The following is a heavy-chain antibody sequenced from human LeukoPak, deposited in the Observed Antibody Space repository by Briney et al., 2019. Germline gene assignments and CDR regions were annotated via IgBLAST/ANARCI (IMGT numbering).Heavy chain of an antibody. J-gene: IGHJ4*02. CDR3: ARFGYTAMVNDY. CDR2: ISSSSSYI. CDR1: GFTFSSYS. V-gene: IGHV3-21*01. Sequence: PGGSLRLSCAASGFTFSSYSMNWVRQAPGKGLEWVSSISSSSSYIYYADSAKGRFTISRDNAKNSLYLQMNSLRAEDTAVYYCARFGYTAMVNDYWGQGTLVTVSS. D-gene: IGHD5-18*01.